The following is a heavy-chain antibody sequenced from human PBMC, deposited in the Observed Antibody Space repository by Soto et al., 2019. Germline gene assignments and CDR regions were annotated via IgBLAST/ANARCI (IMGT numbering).Heavy chain of an antibody. D-gene: IGHD2-15*01. Sequence: GSLRLSCAASGFRFGDYYMSWIRQAPGRGLEWVSYISSSAYTIYYAASVEGRFTISRDNAKNSLFLQMNSLRADDTAVYYCARGMVVDATRGPLDYWGLGILVTVSS. J-gene: IGHJ4*02. V-gene: IGHV3-11*01. CDR3: ARGMVVDATRGPLDY. CDR2: ISSSAYTI. CDR1: GFRFGDYY.